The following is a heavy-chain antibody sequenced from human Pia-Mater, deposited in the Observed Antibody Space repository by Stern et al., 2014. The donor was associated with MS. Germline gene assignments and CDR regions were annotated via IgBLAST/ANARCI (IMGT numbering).Heavy chain of an antibody. CDR2: IAWDDDK. V-gene: IGHV2-70*04. D-gene: IGHD3-3*01. J-gene: IGHJ4*02. CDR3: ARSPPYYEFWNDYYYFDY. CDR1: GFSLSTSGMR. Sequence: QVTLRESGPALVKPTHTLTLTCTFSGFSLSTSGMRVSWLRQPPGKALEWLAPIAWDDDKFYSTSLKTRLTISKDTSKNQVVLTMTNMDPVDTATYYCARSPPYYEFWNDYYYFDYWGQGTLVAVSS.